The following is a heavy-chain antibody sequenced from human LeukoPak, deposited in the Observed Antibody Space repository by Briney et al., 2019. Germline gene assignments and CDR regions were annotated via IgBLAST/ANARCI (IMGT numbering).Heavy chain of an antibody. Sequence: PGGSLRLSCAASGFTFSSYSMNWVRQAPGKGLEWVSSISSSSSYIYYADSVKGRFTISRDNAKNSLYLQMNSLRAEDTAVYYCAKDPYYDFWSGYPYYFDYWGQGTLVTVSS. CDR3: AKDPYYDFWSGYPYYFDY. V-gene: IGHV3-21*04. D-gene: IGHD3-3*01. CDR1: GFTFSSYS. CDR2: ISSSSSYI. J-gene: IGHJ4*02.